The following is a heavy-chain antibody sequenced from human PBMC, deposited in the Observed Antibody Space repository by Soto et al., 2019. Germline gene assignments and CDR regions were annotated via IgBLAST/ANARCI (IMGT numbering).Heavy chain of an antibody. CDR1: GGSISSGDYY. J-gene: IGHJ5*02. CDR2: IYYSGST. Sequence: SETLSLTCTVSGGSISSGDYYWSWIRQPPGKGLEWIGYIYYSGSTYYNPSLKSRVTISVDTSKNQFSLKLSSVTAADTAVYYCARAIGDGSGGNYLDWFDPWGQGTLVTVSS. CDR3: ARAIGDGSGGNYLDWFDP. V-gene: IGHV4-30-4*01. D-gene: IGHD3-10*01.